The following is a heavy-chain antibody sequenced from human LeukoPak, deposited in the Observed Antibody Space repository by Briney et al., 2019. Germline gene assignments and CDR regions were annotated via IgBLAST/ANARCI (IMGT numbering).Heavy chain of an antibody. CDR3: ARGIMATINY. CDR2: INTDGSST. V-gene: IGHV3-74*01. Sequence: GGSLRLSCAASGFTFSSYAMYWVRQAPGKGLVWVSRINTDGSSTSYADSVKGRFTISRDNAKNTLYLQMNSLRAEDTAVYYCARGIMATINYWGRGTLVTVSS. J-gene: IGHJ4*02. CDR1: GFTFSSYA. D-gene: IGHD5-24*01.